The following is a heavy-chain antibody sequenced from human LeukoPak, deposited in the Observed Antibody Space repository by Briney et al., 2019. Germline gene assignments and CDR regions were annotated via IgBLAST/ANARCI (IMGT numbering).Heavy chain of an antibody. CDR2: ISYDGSNK. CDR1: GFTFSSYG. D-gene: IGHD3-3*01. J-gene: IGHJ6*02. CDR3: AKDSRRLRFLEWLPVGFMYYGMDV. V-gene: IGHV3-30*18. Sequence: TGGSLRLSCAASGFTFSSYGMHWVRQAPGKGLEWVAVISYDGSNKYYADSVKGRFTISRDNSKNTLYLQMNSLRAEDTAVYYCAKDSRRLRFLEWLPVGFMYYGMDVWGQGTTVTVSS.